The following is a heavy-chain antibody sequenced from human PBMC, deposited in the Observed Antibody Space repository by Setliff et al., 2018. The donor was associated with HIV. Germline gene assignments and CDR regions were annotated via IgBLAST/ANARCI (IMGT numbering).Heavy chain of an antibody. CDR3: ATKTGFYKNHWYDY. V-gene: IGHV3-48*03. D-gene: IGHD6-13*01. CDR1: VFTFSSYE. CDR2: ITGSSYI. J-gene: IGHJ4*02. Sequence: PGGSLRLSCAASVFTFSSYEMDWFRQAPGKGLEWVSYITGSSYIYYADSVKGRFTISRDNAKNSLSLQMNSLRAEDTGVYYCATKTGFYKNHWYDYWGQGTMVTVSS.